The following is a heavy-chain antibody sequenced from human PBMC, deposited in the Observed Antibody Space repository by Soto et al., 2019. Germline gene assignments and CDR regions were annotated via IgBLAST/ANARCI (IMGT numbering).Heavy chain of an antibody. CDR1: GFTFSSYS. Sequence: EVQLVESGGGLAKPGGSLRLSCAASGFTFSSYSMNWVRQAPGKGLVWVSSISSSSSYLYYADSVKGRFTISRDNAKNSLYPQMTSLRAEDTAVYYSAGPGIAAAYDYYGMDVWGQGTTVTV. D-gene: IGHD6-13*01. V-gene: IGHV3-21*01. CDR2: ISSSSSYL. CDR3: AGPGIAAAYDYYGMDV. J-gene: IGHJ6*02.